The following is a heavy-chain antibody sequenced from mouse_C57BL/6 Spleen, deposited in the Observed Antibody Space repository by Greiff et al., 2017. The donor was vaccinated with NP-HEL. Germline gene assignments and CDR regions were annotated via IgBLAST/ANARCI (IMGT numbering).Heavy chain of an antibody. Sequence: QVQLQQPGAELVRPGSSVKLSCKASGYTFTSYWMDWVKQRPGQGLEWIGNIYPSDSETHYNQKFKDKATLTVDKSSSTAYMQLSSLTSEGSAVYYWAISANWERAFAYWSQGTLVTVSA. J-gene: IGHJ3*01. D-gene: IGHD4-1*01. V-gene: IGHV1-61*01. CDR2: IYPSDSET. CDR3: AISANWERAFAY. CDR1: GYTFTSYW.